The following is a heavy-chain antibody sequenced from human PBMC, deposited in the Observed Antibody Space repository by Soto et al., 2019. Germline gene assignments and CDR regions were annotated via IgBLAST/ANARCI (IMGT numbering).Heavy chain of an antibody. CDR3: ARHPRYFSYYHYMDV. J-gene: IGHJ6*03. Sequence: PSETLSLTCTVSGGSISSSNYYWGWIRQPPGKGLEWIGSIYYSGSTYYNPSLKSRVSMSVDTSMNQFSLKLSSVTAADTAVFYCARHPRYFSYYHYMDVWGKGTTVTVSS. D-gene: IGHD3-9*01. CDR2: IYYSGST. V-gene: IGHV4-39*01. CDR1: GGSISSSNYY.